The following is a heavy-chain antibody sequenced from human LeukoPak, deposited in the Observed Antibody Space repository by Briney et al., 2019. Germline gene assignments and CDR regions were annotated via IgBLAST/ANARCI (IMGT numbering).Heavy chain of an antibody. CDR2: IYYSGST. V-gene: IGHV4-59*01. Sequence: NPSETLSLTCTVSGGSISSYYWSWIRQPPGKGLEWIGYIYYSGSTNYNPSLKSRVTISVDTSKNQFSLKLSSVTAADTAVYYCARTADYDFWGGLNYYYYMDVWGKGTTVTVSS. CDR1: GGSISSYY. J-gene: IGHJ6*03. CDR3: ARTADYDFWGGLNYYYYMDV. D-gene: IGHD3-3*01.